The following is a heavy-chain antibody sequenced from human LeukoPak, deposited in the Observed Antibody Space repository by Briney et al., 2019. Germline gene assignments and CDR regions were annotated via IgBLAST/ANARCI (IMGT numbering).Heavy chain of an antibody. CDR1: GFAFSDYA. D-gene: IGHD6-19*01. CDR2: ISGSGGST. Sequence: GGSLGLSCAASGFAFSDYAMSWVRQAPGKGLEWVSAISGSGGSTYYADSVKGRFTISRDNSKNTLYLQMNSLRAEDTAVYYCAKDRIAVAGYFDYWGQGTLVTVSS. CDR3: AKDRIAVAGYFDY. J-gene: IGHJ4*02. V-gene: IGHV3-23*01.